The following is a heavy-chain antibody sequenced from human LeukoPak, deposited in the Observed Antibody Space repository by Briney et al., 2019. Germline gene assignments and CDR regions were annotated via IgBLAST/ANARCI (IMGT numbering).Heavy chain of an antibody. V-gene: IGHV3-7*03. J-gene: IGHJ4*02. CDR1: GFTFGRNW. D-gene: IGHD6-19*01. Sequence: QTGGSLRLSCVASGFTFGRNWMSWVRQAPGKGLEWVGNIQPDGSEQYPVDSVKGRFTISRDNARNSLFLQMNSLRAEDTALYYCARGGRAWYSPFDYWGQGTLVTVSS. CDR3: ARGGRAWYSPFDY. CDR2: IQPDGSEQ.